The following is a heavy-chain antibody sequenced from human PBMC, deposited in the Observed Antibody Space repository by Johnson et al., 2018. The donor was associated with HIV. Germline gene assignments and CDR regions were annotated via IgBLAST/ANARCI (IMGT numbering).Heavy chain of an antibody. CDR1: GFTVSRNY. CDR2: IYSGGST. CDR3: ARGYILTGYSGVFDM. J-gene: IGHJ3*02. D-gene: IGHD3-9*01. V-gene: IGHV3-66*01. Sequence: VQLVESGGGLVQPGGSLRLSCAASGFTVSRNYMSWVRQAPGKGLEWVSVIYSGGSTYHADSVKGRFTISRDNSKNTVYHQMHSLRGEDTAVYYCARGYILTGYSGVFDMWGQGTMVTVSS.